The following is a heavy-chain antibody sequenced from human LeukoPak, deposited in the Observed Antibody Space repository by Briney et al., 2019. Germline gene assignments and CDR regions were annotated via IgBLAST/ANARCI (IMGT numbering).Heavy chain of an antibody. Sequence: PSETLSLTCTVSGGSISSGDYYWSWLRQPPGKGLEWIGYIYYSGSTYYNPSLKSRVTISVDTSKNQFSLKLSSVTAADTAVYYCARGRADYYYYMDVWGKGTTVTVSS. J-gene: IGHJ6*03. CDR1: GGSISSGDYY. V-gene: IGHV4-30-4*08. CDR3: ARGRADYYYYMDV. CDR2: IYYSGST.